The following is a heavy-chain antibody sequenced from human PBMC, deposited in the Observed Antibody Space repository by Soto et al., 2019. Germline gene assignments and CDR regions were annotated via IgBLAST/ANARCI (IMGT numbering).Heavy chain of an antibody. J-gene: IGHJ4*02. CDR1: GFSFSSYV. D-gene: IGHD3-22*01. CDR3: AKGNYYDSSAYYYW. Sequence: PGGSLRLSCAASGFSFSSYVMNWVRQAPGKGLERVSAINGGGGGTYYADSVKGRFTISRDISKNTLYLQMNSLRAEDTAVYYCAKGNYYDSSAYYYWWGQGTLVTVSS. V-gene: IGHV3-23*01. CDR2: INGGGGGT.